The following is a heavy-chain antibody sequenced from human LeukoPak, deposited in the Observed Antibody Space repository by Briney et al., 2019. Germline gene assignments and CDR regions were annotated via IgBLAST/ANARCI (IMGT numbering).Heavy chain of an antibody. Sequence: GGSLRLSCAASGLTLSTNYMSWVRQVPGKGLEWVSLSYSSGSTYYAEYVKGRFTISRDQSKNTLYLQMNSLTAEDTAVYYCARTSLSGDGYKVGYFDYWGQGTLVTVSS. D-gene: IGHD5-24*01. CDR2: SYSSGST. CDR3: ARTSLSGDGYKVGYFDY. CDR1: GLTLSTNY. V-gene: IGHV3-53*01. J-gene: IGHJ4*02.